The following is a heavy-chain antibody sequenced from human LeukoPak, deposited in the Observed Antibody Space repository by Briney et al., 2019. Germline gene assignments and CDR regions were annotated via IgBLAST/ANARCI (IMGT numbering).Heavy chain of an antibody. CDR1: GFTFSSYG. CDR2: ISYDGGNK. D-gene: IGHD2-2*01. V-gene: IGHV3-30*03. J-gene: IGHJ5*02. CDR3: ARGGGSCSSTSCYFRWFDP. Sequence: GGSLRLSCAASGFTFSSYGMHWVRQAPGKGLEWVAVISYDGGNKYYADSVKGRFTISRDNSKNTLYLQMNSLRAEDTAVYSCARGGGSCSSTSCYFRWFDPWGQGTLVTVSS.